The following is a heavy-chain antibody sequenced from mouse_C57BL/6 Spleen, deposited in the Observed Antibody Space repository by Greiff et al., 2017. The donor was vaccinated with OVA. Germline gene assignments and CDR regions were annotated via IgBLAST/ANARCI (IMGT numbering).Heavy chain of an antibody. V-gene: IGHV1-52*01. Sequence: QVHVKQSGAELVRPGSSVKLSCKASGYTFTSYWMHWVKQRPIQGLEWIGNIDTSDSETHYNQKFKDKATLTVDKSSSTAYMQLSSLTSEDSAVYYCAREGLLRPFDYWGQGTTLTVSS. CDR3: AREGLLRPFDY. CDR2: IDTSDSET. CDR1: GYTFTSYW. D-gene: IGHD2-3*01. J-gene: IGHJ2*01.